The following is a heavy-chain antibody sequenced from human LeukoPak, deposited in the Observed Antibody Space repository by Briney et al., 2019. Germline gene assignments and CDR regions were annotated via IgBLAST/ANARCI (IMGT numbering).Heavy chain of an antibody. CDR3: ARCFGSGWFDP. V-gene: IGHV3-66*01. CDR2: IYSGGST. D-gene: IGHD2-15*01. Sequence: GGSLRLSCAASGFTVSSNYMSWVRQAPGKGLEWVSDIYSGGSTYYADSVKGRFTISRDNSKNTLYLQMNSLRAEDTAVYYCARCFGSGWFDPWGQGTLVTVSS. CDR1: GFTVSSNY. J-gene: IGHJ5*02.